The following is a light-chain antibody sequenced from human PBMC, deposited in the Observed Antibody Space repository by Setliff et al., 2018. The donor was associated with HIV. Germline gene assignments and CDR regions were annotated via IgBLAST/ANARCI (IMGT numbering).Light chain of an antibody. CDR2: DVS. CDR3: SSYTSTLYV. Sequence: QSVLTQPASVSGSPGQSIIISCTGTSSDVGANKFVSWYQQHPGKAPKLIIYDVSNRPSGVSNRFSGSKSGNTASLTISGLQAEDETDYYCSSYTSTLYVFGSGTKVTVL. CDR1: SSDVGANKF. V-gene: IGLV2-14*03. J-gene: IGLJ1*01.